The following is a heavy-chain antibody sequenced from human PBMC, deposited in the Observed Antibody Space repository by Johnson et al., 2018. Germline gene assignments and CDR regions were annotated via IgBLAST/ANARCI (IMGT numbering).Heavy chain of an antibody. CDR3: AKDIRDGYTPGAFDI. CDR1: GFNFSDHF. J-gene: IGHJ3*02. D-gene: IGHD5-24*01. Sequence: VQLVESGGGLVQPGGSLRLSCAASGFNFSDHFMDWLRQAPGKGLEWVSSISSSSSYIYYADSVKGRFTISRDNAKNSLYLQMNSLRAEDTALYYCAKDIRDGYTPGAFDIWGQGTMVTVSS. CDR2: ISSSSSYI. V-gene: IGHV3-11*05.